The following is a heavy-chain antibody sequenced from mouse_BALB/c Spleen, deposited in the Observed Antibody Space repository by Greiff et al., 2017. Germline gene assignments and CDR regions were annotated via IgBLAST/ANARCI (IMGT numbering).Heavy chain of an antibody. CDR3: ARRKPEILGLDY. Sequence: EVMLVESGGGLVKPGGSLKLSCAASGFTFSDYYMYWVRQTPEKRLEWVATISDGGSYTYYPDSVKGRFTISRDNANNNLYLQMSSLKSEDTAMYYCARRKPEILGLDYWGQGTTLTVSS. J-gene: IGHJ2*01. V-gene: IGHV5-4*02. CDR2: ISDGGSYT. CDR1: GFTFSDYY.